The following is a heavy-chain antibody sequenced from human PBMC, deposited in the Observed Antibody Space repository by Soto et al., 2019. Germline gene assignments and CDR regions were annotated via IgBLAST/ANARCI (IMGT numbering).Heavy chain of an antibody. CDR3: ARRRHDYGDYVFDY. D-gene: IGHD4-17*01. CDR2: ISGSDGST. J-gene: IGHJ4*02. V-gene: IGHV3-23*01. Sequence: EVQLLESGGGLVQPGGSLRLSCAASGFTISSYAMSWVRQAPGKGLEWVSAISGSDGSTYYADSVKGRFTISRDNSENTLYLQMNSLRAEDTAVYYCARRRHDYGDYVFDYWGQGTLVTVSS. CDR1: GFTISSYA.